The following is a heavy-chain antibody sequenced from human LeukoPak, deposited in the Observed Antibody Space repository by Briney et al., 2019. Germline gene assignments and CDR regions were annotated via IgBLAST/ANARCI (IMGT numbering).Heavy chain of an antibody. CDR1: GFTFDDYG. J-gene: IGHJ5*02. D-gene: IGHD6-13*01. Sequence: GGSLRLSCAASGFTFDDYGMSWVRQAPGKGLEWVSGINWNGGSTGYADSVKGRFTISRDNANNSLYLQMSSLTVEVTGVYYCARVAAAVPDQWGQGTLVTVSS. CDR2: INWNGGST. V-gene: IGHV3-20*04. CDR3: ARVAAAVPDQ.